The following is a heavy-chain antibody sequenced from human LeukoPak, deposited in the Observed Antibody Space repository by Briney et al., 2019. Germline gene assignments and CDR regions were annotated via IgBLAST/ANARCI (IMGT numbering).Heavy chain of an antibody. CDR3: AKGTSLINILTGYFYYFDY. J-gene: IGHJ4*02. V-gene: IGHV3-23*01. Sequence: PGGSLRLSCAASGFTFSSYAMSWVRQAPGKGLEWVSAISGSGGSTYSADSVKGRFTISRDNSKNTLYLQMNSLRAEDTAVYYCAKGTSLINILTGYFYYFDYWGQGTLVTVSS. D-gene: IGHD3-9*01. CDR2: ISGSGGST. CDR1: GFTFSSYA.